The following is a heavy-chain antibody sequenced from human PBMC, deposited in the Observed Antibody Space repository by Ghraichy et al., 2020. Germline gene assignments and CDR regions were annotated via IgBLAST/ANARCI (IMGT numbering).Heavy chain of an antibody. V-gene: IGHV3-15*01. CDR3: TTDPSI. J-gene: IGHJ4*02. CDR1: GLSLKDDVW. Sequence: LSLTCAASGLSLKDDVWMSWVRQAPGKGLEWVGRIKGKSAGWTTYYAAPVKGRFSITRNDSKNMLFLQVSSLKPEDTAVYYCTTDPSIWGRGTLVTVSS. CDR2: IKGKSAGWTT. D-gene: IGHD3-3*02.